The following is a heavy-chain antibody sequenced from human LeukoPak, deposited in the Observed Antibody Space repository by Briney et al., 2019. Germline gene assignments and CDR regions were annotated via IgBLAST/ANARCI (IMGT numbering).Heavy chain of an antibody. CDR3: VKDFGRVRGTPDS. D-gene: IGHD3-16*01. V-gene: IGHV3-64D*06. CDR2: ISGSGNGFSI. Sequence: GGSLRLSCSASGFDFSIYTMYWVRQTPGKGPEYVSTISGSGNGFSIYYADSVKGRFTISRDDSKSILYLQMNGLRSEDTAVYYCVKDFGRVRGTPDSWGQGTLVTVSS. CDR1: GFDFSIYT. J-gene: IGHJ4*02.